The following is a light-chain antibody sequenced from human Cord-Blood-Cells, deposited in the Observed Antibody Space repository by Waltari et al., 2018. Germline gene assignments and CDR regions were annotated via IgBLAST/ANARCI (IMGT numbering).Light chain of an antibody. J-gene: IGKJ2*03. V-gene: IGKV4-1*01. CDR3: QQYYSTPPYS. CDR2: WAS. Sequence: DLVMTQSPDSLAVSLGERATIHCKSSQSVLYSSNNKNYLAWYQQKPGQPPKLLIYWASTRESGVPDRFSGSGSGTDFTLTSISLQAEDVAVYYCQQYYSTPPYSFGQGTKLEIK. CDR1: QSVLYSSNNKNY.